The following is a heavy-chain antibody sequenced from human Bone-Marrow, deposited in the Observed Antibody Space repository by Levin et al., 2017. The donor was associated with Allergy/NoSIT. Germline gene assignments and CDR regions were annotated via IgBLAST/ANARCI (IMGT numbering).Heavy chain of an antibody. D-gene: IGHD1/OR15-1a*01. CDR1: GFTLSDYY. J-gene: IGHJ6*02. CDR3: ARDMNKAHYNYGSDV. V-gene: IGHV3-11*01. Sequence: GESLKISCAASGFTLSDYYMSWIRQAPGKGLEWVSYISSRGTTMYLADSVKGRFTISRDNAKNSLSLQMNSLRADDTAVYYCARDMNKAHYNYGSDVWGQGTTVTVSS. CDR2: ISSRGTTM.